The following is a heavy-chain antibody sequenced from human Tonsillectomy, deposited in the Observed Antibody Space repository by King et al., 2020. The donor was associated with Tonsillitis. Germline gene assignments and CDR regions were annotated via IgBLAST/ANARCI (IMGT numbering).Heavy chain of an antibody. CDR1: GFIFSSDS. CDR3: AIDSAWAFDI. CDR2: ITGRGGNI. D-gene: IGHD3-10*01. J-gene: IGHJ3*02. V-gene: IGHV3-48*04. Sequence: VQLVESGGGLVQPGGSLRLSCAASGFIFSSDSMNWVRQAPGKGLEWVSYITGRGGNINYADSVKGRFIISRDNAKNSLYLQMNSLRAEDTAVYYCAIDSAWAFDIWGLGTLVTVSS.